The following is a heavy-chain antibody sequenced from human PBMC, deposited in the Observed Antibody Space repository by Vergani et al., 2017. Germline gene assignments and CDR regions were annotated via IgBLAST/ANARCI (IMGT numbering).Heavy chain of an antibody. V-gene: IGHV4-59*02. J-gene: IGHJ4*02. CDR2: VSFRGDT. Sequence: QVKLQESGPGLVKPSETLSLTCTVSGASVNSYYWSWIRQPPGKGLEWMGYVSFRGDTLYDPSVKGRMTISLNTSSNQFSLYLTSVTAADTAVYYWARSLIYYGAGSPDYWGQGTLVTVSS. CDR1: GASVNSYY. D-gene: IGHD3-10*01. CDR3: ARSLIYYGAGSPDY.